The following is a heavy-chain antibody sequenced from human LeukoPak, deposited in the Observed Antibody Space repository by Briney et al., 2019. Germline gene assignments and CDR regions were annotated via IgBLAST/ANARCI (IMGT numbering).Heavy chain of an antibody. J-gene: IGHJ4*02. CDR1: GFTFDIYD. CDR2: INWNGGST. CDR3: ARGYFYDSSVGY. V-gene: IGHV3-20*04. Sequence: GGSLRLSCAASGFTFDIYDMSWVRQAPGKGLEWISGINWNGGSTGYADSVKGRFTISRDNSKNTVYLQMNNLRAEDTAVYYCARGYFYDSSVGYWGQGTLVTVSS. D-gene: IGHD3-22*01.